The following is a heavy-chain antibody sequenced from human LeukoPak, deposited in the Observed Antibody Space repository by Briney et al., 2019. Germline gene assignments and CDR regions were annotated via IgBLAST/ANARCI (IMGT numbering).Heavy chain of an antibody. V-gene: IGHV4-59*08. J-gene: IGHJ4*02. Sequence: SETLSLTCTVSGGSVSTYYWSWIRQPPGKGLEWIGYVYYSGSTNYNPSLNSRVTMSVDTSKNQFSLRLSSVTAADTAVYYCARLDSPSGSYPFDYWGQGTLVTVSS. CDR3: ARLDSPSGSYPFDY. CDR1: GGSVSTYY. CDR2: VYYSGST. D-gene: IGHD1-26*01.